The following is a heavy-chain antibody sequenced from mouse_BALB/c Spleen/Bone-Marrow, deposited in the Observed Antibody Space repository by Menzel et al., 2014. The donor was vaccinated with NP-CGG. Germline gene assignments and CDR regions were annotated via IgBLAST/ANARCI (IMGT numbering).Heavy chain of an antibody. CDR2: INPASSTI. CDR3: AKNYYYGYVAY. CDR1: GLDFSRYW. D-gene: IGHD1-2*01. Sequence: EVKLVESGGGLVQPGGSLKLSCAASGLDFSRYWMTWVRQAPGKGLEWIGEINPASSTINYTPSLEDKFIISRDNAKNTLYLQMSKVRSEDTALYYCAKNYYYGYVAYWGQGTMVTVSA. J-gene: IGHJ3*01. V-gene: IGHV4-1*02.